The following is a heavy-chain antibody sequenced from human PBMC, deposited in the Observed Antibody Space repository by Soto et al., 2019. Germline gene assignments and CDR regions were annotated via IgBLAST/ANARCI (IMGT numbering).Heavy chain of an antibody. CDR1: GDSITFYY. Sequence: SETLSLTCTVSGDSITFYYWSWIRQPPGKGLEWIGYGYHSGSTNYNPSFKSRVTISVDKSNNQFSLRLRSVTAAATAVYYCPRDSRITGTVNYCGQGTLDTVCS. V-gene: IGHV4-59*01. D-gene: IGHD1-20*01. CDR2: GYHSGST. CDR3: PRDSRITGTVNY. J-gene: IGHJ4*02.